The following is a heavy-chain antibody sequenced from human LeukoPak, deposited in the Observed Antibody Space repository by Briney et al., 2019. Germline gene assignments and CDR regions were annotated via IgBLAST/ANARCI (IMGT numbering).Heavy chain of an antibody. CDR2: ISSSSSYI. J-gene: IGHJ4*02. CDR1: GFTFSSNY. V-gene: IGHV3-21*01. D-gene: IGHD3-10*01. Sequence: GGSLRLSCAASGFTFSSNYMSWVRQAPGKGLEWVSSISSSSSYIYYADSVKGRFTISRDNAKNSLYLQMNSLRAEDTAVYYCARSRLWFGELSDYWGQGTLVTVSS. CDR3: ARSRLWFGELSDY.